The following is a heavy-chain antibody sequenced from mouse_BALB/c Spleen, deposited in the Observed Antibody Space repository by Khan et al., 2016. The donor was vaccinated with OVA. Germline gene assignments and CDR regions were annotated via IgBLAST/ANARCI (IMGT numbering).Heavy chain of an antibody. Sequence: EVQLLESGGDLVKPGGSLKLSCAATGFTFSSYGMSWVRQTPDKRLEWVATISSGGNYTYYPASVKGRFTLSRDNANNTLYQQLSSLKSDATAMYFCVTLYFFGSRVYCDYWGQGTTLTVPS. CDR3: VTLYFFGSRVYCDY. CDR1: GFTFSSYG. J-gene: IGHJ2*01. D-gene: IGHD1-1*01. V-gene: IGHV5-6*01. CDR2: ISSGGNYT.